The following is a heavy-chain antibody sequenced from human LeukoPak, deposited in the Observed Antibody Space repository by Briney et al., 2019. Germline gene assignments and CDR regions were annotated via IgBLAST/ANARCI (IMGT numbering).Heavy chain of an antibody. CDR2: ISSSSSYI. CDR1: GFTFSSYS. J-gene: IGHJ1*01. CDR3: AKASGSYYGAEYFQH. V-gene: IGHV3-21*04. Sequence: PGGSLRLSCAASGFTFSSYSMNWVRQAPGKGLEWVSSISSSSSYIYYADSVKGRFTISRDNAKNSLYLQMNSLRAEDTALYYCAKASGSYYGAEYFQHWGQGTLVTVSS. D-gene: IGHD1-26*01.